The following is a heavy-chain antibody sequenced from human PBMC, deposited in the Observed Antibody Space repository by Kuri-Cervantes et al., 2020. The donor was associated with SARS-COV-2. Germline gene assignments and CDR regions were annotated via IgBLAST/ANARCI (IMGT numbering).Heavy chain of an antibody. CDR3: AKDQGDSYGISYFDY. CDR2: ISYDGSNK. CDR1: GFTFSSYG. Sequence: GESLKISCAASGFTFSSYGMHWVRQAPGKGLEWVAAISYDGSNKYYADSVKGRFTISRDNSKNTLYLQMNSLRAEDTAVYYCAKDQGDSYGISYFDYWGQGTLVTVSS. V-gene: IGHV3-30*18. D-gene: IGHD5-18*01. J-gene: IGHJ4*02.